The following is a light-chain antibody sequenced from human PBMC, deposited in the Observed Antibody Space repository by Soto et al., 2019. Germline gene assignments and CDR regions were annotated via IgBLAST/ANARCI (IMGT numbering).Light chain of an antibody. J-gene: IGLJ2*01. CDR3: SSYTSSSTPVV. V-gene: IGLV2-14*01. CDR1: SSDVGGYNY. Sequence: QSVLTQPASVSGSPGQSITISCTGTSSDVGGYNYVSWYQQHPGKAPKLMMYDVSNRPSGVSNRFSGSKSGNTASLTISGLKAEDEADYYCSSYTSSSTPVVFGGGTKLTVL. CDR2: DVS.